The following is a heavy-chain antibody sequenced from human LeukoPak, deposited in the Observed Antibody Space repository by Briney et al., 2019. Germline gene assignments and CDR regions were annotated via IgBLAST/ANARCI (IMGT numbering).Heavy chain of an antibody. CDR2: INPNSGGT. CDR1: GYTFTGYY. V-gene: IGHV1-2*02. Sequence: ASVTVSCKASGYTFTGYYMHWVRQAPGQGLEWMGWINPNSGGTNYAQKFQGRVTMTRDTSISTAYMELSRLRSDDTAVYYCARGTSRYCSSTSCFPGPHDYWGQGTLVTVSS. D-gene: IGHD2-2*01. J-gene: IGHJ4*02. CDR3: ARGTSRYCSSTSCFPGPHDY.